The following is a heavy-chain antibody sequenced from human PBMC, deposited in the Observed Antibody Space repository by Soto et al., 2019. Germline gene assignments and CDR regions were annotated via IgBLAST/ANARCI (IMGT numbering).Heavy chain of an antibody. D-gene: IGHD2-15*01. CDR1: GFTFSNYE. Sequence: PGGSLRLSCAASGFTFSNYEMNWVRQAPGKGLEWVSYISGSGYPIYYADSVKGRFTISRDNAKNSLYLQMNSLRAEDTALYYCATVRTGSCSGNICPDYWRQGTLVTVSS. J-gene: IGHJ4*02. CDR2: ISGSGYPI. V-gene: IGHV3-48*03. CDR3: ATVRTGSCSGNICPDY.